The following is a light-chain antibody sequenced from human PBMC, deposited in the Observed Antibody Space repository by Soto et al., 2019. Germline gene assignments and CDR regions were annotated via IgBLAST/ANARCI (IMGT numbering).Light chain of an antibody. Sequence: QSALTQPASVSGSPGQSITISCTGTSGDVGVYKFVSWYQQHPGKAPKLIIYEVSNRPSGVSSRFSGSMSGNTASLTISGLQAEDEADYYCGSYTGTIYVFGTGP. CDR3: GSYTGTIYV. V-gene: IGLV2-14*01. J-gene: IGLJ1*01. CDR2: EVS. CDR1: SGDVGVYKF.